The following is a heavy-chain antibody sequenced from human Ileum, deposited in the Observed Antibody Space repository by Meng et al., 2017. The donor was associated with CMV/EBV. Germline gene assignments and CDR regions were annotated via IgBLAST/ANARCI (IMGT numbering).Heavy chain of an antibody. V-gene: IGHV3-7*01. D-gene: IGHD1-26*01. CDR3: ARDPGLDNSGNSWATFDY. J-gene: IGHJ4*02. CDR2: IREDGGEQ. CDR1: GFNFSNHW. Sequence: GGSLRLSCEASGFNFSNHWMSWVRQAPEKGLEWVANIREDGGEQYYADSVQGRFTISRDNAKNSLSLQMNSLRAEDTAVYYCARDPGLDNSGNSWATFDYWGQGALVTVSS.